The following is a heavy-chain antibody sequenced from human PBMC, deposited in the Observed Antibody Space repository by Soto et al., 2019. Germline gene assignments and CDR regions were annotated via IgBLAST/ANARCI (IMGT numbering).Heavy chain of an antibody. CDR1: GGSIDNYEYY. CDR3: ARDRSNSPDYFDF. D-gene: IGHD6-6*01. V-gene: IGHV4-30-4*01. CDR2: IYYSGRT. Sequence: QVQLQESGPGLVKPSQTLSLTCTVSGGSIDNYEYYWTWIRQPPGPGLEWVGYIYYSGRTNYNPSLNSRLTISVDTSKNQFSLMLTSVSAADTAMYYCARDRSNSPDYFDFWGQGTLVTVSS. J-gene: IGHJ4*02.